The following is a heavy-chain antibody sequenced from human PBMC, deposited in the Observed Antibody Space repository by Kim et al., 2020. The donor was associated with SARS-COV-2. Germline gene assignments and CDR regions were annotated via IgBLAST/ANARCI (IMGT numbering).Heavy chain of an antibody. V-gene: IGHV3-53*01. D-gene: IGHD4-17*01. CDR1: GFTVSSNY. J-gene: IGHJ4*02. Sequence: GGSLRLSCAASGFTVSSNYMSWVRQAPGKGLEWVSVIYSGGSTYYADSVKGRFTISRDNSKNTLYLQMNILRAEDTAVYYCARDSRNYGGNPPQPFFDYWGQGTLVTVSS. CDR3: ARDSRNYGGNPPQPFFDY. CDR2: IYSGGST.